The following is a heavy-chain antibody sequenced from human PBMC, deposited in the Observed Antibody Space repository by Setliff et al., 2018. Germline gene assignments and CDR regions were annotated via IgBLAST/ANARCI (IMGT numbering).Heavy chain of an antibody. CDR2: IYYSGST. J-gene: IGHJ4*02. Sequence: SETLSLTCTVSGGSISSSNYYWGWIRQPPGKGLEWIGSIYYSGSTYYNPSLKSRVTISVDTSKNQFSLKLSSVTAADTAVYYCARGGKILEWLYAHDYWGQGTLVTVSS. V-gene: IGHV4-39*07. D-gene: IGHD3-3*01. CDR1: GGSISSSNYY. CDR3: ARGGKILEWLYAHDY.